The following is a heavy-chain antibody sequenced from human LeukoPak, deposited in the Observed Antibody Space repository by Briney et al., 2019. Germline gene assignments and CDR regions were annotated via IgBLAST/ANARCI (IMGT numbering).Heavy chain of an antibody. CDR1: GYTFTSYY. CDR3: ARVRLFGVVIMDFDY. D-gene: IGHD3-3*01. CDR2: INPSGGST. J-gene: IGHJ4*02. V-gene: IGHV1-46*01. Sequence: ASVKVSCKASGYTFTSYYMHWVRQAPGQGLEWMGIINPSGGSTSYAQKFQGRVTMTRDTSTSTVYVELSSLRSEDTAVYYCARVRLFGVVIMDFDYWGQGTLVTVSS.